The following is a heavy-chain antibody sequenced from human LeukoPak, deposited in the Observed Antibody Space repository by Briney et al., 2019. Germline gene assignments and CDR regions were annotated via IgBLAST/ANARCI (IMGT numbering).Heavy chain of an antibody. CDR1: GFTFRSYA. V-gene: IGHV3-23*01. J-gene: IGHJ4*02. CDR2: ISGSGGST. Sequence: PGGSLRLSCAASGFTFRSYAMSWVRQAPGKGLEWVSAISGSGGSTYYVDSVKGRFTISRDNSKNTLYLQVNGLRAEDTAVYYCAEELIVGATTPFDYWGQGTLVTVSS. D-gene: IGHD1-26*01. CDR3: AEELIVGATTPFDY.